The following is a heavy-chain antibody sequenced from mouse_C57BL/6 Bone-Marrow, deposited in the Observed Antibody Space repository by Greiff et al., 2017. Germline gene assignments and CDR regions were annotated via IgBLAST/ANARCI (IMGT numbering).Heavy chain of an antibody. CDR3: ARTHRSLTGPGYWYFDV. Sequence: QVHVKQSGPELVKPGASVKLSCKASGYTFTSYDINWVKQRPGQGLEWIGWIYPRDGSTKYNEKFKGKATLTVDTSSSTAYMELHSLTSEDSAVYFCARTHRSLTGPGYWYFDVWGTGTTVTVSS. CDR1: GYTFTSYD. D-gene: IGHD4-1*01. CDR2: IYPRDGST. J-gene: IGHJ1*03. V-gene: IGHV1-85*01.